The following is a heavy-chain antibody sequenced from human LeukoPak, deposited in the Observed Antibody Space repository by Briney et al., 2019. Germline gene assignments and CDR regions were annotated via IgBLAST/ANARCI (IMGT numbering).Heavy chain of an antibody. J-gene: IGHJ4*02. CDR1: GFTFSSYG. V-gene: IGHV3-23*01. CDR2: ISGSGGST. Sequence: GGSLRLSCAASGFTFSSYGMSWVRQAPGKGLEWVSAISGSGGSTYYADSVKGRFTISRDNSKNTLYLQMNSLRAEDTALYYCARDRQQLGENYFDYWGQGTLVTVSS. CDR3: ARDRQQLGENYFDY. D-gene: IGHD6-13*01.